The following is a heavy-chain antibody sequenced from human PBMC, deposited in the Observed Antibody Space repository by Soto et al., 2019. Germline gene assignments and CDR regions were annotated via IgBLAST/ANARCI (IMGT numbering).Heavy chain of an antibody. CDR2: INWNGDT. V-gene: IGHV3-20*04. D-gene: IGHD2-15*01. CDR1: GFTFDDYG. CDR3: AREPRYCRGGSCSITGDAYDI. J-gene: IGHJ3*02. Sequence: GSLRLSCAASGFTFDDYGMSWVRQAPGKGLEWVSGINWNGDTHYADSVRGRFSLSRDISDNTLHLQMNNLRVEDTAVYYCAREPRYCRGGSCSITGDAYDIWGQGTMVTVSS.